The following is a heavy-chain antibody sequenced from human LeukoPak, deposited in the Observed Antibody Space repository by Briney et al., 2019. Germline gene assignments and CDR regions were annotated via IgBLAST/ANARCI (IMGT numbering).Heavy chain of an antibody. V-gene: IGHV3-7*01. Sequence: PGGSLRLSCAASGFTFSSYWMSWVRQAPGKGLEWVAIIKQDGSEKYYVDSVKGRFTISRDNAKNSLYLQMNSLRAEDTAVYYCARDRSYSWYSHYGMDVWGQGTTVTVSS. J-gene: IGHJ6*02. D-gene: IGHD6-13*01. CDR1: GFTFSSYW. CDR3: ARDRSYSWYSHYGMDV. CDR2: IKQDGSEK.